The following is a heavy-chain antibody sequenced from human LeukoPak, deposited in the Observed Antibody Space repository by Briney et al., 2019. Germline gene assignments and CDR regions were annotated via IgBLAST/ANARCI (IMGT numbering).Heavy chain of an antibody. J-gene: IGHJ5*02. CDR1: GGPISSSNYY. CDR2: IFYTGST. V-gene: IGHV4-39*01. Sequence: PSETLSLTCTVSGGPISSSNYYWGWIRQSPGRGLTWIGSIFYTGSTYYSPSLKSRVTISVDTSKNEFSLTLNSVTAADTAVYYCARRVAAKNWFDPWGQGTLVTVSS. D-gene: IGHD2-15*01. CDR3: ARRVAAKNWFDP.